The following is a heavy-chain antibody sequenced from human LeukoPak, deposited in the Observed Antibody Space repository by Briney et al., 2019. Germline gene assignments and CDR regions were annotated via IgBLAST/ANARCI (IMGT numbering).Heavy chain of an antibody. D-gene: IGHD1-1*01. CDR1: GYTFTGYY. J-gene: IGHJ4*02. CDR2: INPNSGGA. CDR3: ARDVHDYGDY. Sequence: SVKVSCKASGYTFTGYYMHWVRQAPGQGLEWMGRINPNSGGASYAPRFQGRVTMTRDTSISTGYMELSSLTSDDTAVYYCARDVHDYGDYWGQGTLVTVSS. V-gene: IGHV1-2*06.